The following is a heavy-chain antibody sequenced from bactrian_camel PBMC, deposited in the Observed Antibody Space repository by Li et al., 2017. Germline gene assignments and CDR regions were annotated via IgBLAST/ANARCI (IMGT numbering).Heavy chain of an antibody. CDR1: GDTLRSHC. V-gene: IGHV3S55*01. CDR2: LDNDGSI. CDR3: AATRGWAMAAFCWAPGESYGY. Sequence: QVQLVESGGGSTQAGGSLTLSCVVSGDTLRSHCMGWFRQAPGKEREGVATLDNDGSIDYADSVKGRFTISKDKPKRTLYLQMNNLKPEDTAMYYCAATRGWAMAAFCWAPGESYGYWGQGTQVTVS. J-gene: IGHJ6*01. D-gene: IGHD5*01.